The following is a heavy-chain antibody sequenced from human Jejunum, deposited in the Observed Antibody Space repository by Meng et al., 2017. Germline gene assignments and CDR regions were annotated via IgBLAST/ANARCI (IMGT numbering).Heavy chain of an antibody. V-gene: IGHV3-66*02. J-gene: IGHJ4*02. Sequence: GGSLRLSCAASGFTVSNNYMSWVRQAPGKGLEWVSHIYRGGNTYYADSVKGRFSISRDNSKNTLYLQMNSLKPEDTAVYCCARVIGAAYFDCWGQGTLVTVSS. CDR1: GFTVSNNY. CDR2: IYRGGNT. D-gene: IGHD6-13*01. CDR3: ARVIGAAYFDC.